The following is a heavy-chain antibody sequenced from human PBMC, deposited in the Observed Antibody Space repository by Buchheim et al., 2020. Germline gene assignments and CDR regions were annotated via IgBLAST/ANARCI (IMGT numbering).Heavy chain of an antibody. J-gene: IGHJ4*02. CDR1: GGSFSGYY. CDR3: ARGGNCTNGVCYTGPVGDY. V-gene: IGHV4-34*01. CDR2: INHSGST. Sequence: QVQLQQWGAGLLKPSETLSLTCAVYGGSFSGYYWSWIRQPPGKGLEWIGEINHSGSTNYNPSLKSRVTISVDTSKNQSSLKLSSVTAADTAVYYCARGGNCTNGVCYTGPVGDYWGQGTL. D-gene: IGHD2-8*01.